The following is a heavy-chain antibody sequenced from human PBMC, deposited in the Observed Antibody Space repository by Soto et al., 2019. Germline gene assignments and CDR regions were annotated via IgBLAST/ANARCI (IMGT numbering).Heavy chain of an antibody. CDR1: GYTFTSYG. V-gene: IGHV1-18*04. J-gene: IGHJ4*02. CDR3: ARGIAVAGVDY. CDR2: ISAYNGNT. D-gene: IGHD6-19*01. Sequence: QVQLVQSGAEVKKPGASVKVSCKASGYTFTSYGISWVRQAPGQGLEWMGWISAYNGNTNYAKKLQGRVTMTTDTSPSTGYMELRSLRSDDTAGYYCARGIAVAGVDYWGQGTLVTVSS.